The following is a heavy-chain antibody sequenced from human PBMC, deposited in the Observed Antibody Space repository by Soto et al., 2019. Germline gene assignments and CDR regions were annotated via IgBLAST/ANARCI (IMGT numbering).Heavy chain of an antibody. V-gene: IGHV3-21*01. Sequence: PGGSLRLSCAASGFTFSSYSMNWVRQAPGKGLEWVSSISSSSSYIYYADSVKGRFTISRDNAKNSLYLQMNSLRAEDTAVYYCARERRLYHGLDPWGQGTLVTVSS. CDR3: ARERRLYHGLDP. CDR2: ISSSSSYI. CDR1: GFTFSSYS. J-gene: IGHJ5*02. D-gene: IGHD2-2*01.